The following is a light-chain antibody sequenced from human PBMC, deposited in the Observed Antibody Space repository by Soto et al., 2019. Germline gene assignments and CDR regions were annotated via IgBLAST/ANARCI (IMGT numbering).Light chain of an antibody. CDR2: DVS. J-gene: IGLJ2*01. Sequence: QAVVTQPASVSGSPGQSITISCTGTSSDVGGYNYVSWYQQHPGKAPKLMIYDVSNRPSGVSNRFSGSKSGNTASLTISGVQAEDEADYYCSSYTSSSTYVVFGGGTKLTVL. CDR3: SSYTSSSTYVV. CDR1: SSDVGGYNY. V-gene: IGLV2-14*01.